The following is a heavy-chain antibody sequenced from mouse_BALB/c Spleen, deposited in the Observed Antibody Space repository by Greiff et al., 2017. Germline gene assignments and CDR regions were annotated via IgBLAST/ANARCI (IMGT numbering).Heavy chain of an antibody. V-gene: IGHV6-6*02. J-gene: IGHJ4*01. CDR2: IRLKSNNYAT. CDR1: GFTFSNYW. CDR3: TREDYGNPILSMDY. D-gene: IGHD2-1*01. Sequence: EVKLMESGGGLVQPGGSMKLSCVASGFTFSNYWMNWVRQSPEKGLEWVAEIRLKSNNYATHYAESVKGRFTISRDDSKSSVYLQMNNLRAEDTGIYYCTREDYGNPILSMDYWGQGTSVTVSS.